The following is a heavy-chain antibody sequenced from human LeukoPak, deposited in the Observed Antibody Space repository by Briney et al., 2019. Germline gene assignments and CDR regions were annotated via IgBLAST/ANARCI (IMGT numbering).Heavy chain of an antibody. CDR1: GGSFSGYY. J-gene: IGHJ6*03. V-gene: IGHV4-34*01. CDR2: INHSGST. CDR3: ARLYYYGSGTRARTYYYYYMDV. D-gene: IGHD3-10*01. Sequence: SETLSLTCAVYGGSFSGYYWSWIRQPPGKVLEWIGEINHSGSTNYNPSLKSRVTISVDTSKNQFSLKLSSVTAADTAVYYCARLYYYGSGTRARTYYYYYMDVWGKGTTVTISS.